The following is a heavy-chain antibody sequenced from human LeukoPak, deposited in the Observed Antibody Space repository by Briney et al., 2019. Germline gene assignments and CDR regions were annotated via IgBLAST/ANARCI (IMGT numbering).Heavy chain of an antibody. J-gene: IGHJ4*02. D-gene: IGHD6-13*01. CDR2: IIENGGET. Sequence: GGSLRLSCAASGFTFNKFAMSWVRQAPGKGLEWVSGIIENGGETYYADSVRGRFTISRDNSKNTLYLQMNSLRAEDTAVYYCAKDYEYNSNTWYFHWGRGTLVTVSS. CDR3: AKDYEYNSNTWYFH. V-gene: IGHV3-23*01. CDR1: GFTFNKFA.